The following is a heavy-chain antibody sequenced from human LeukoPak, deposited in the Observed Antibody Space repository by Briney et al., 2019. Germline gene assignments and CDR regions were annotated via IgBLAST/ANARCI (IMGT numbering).Heavy chain of an antibody. CDR3: ARDSDYDILTGYPDY. J-gene: IGHJ4*02. Sequence: GGSLRLSCAASGFTFSSYAMSWVRQAPGKGLEWVSSISSSSSYIYYADSVKGRFTISRDNAKNSLYLQMNSLRAEDTAVYYCARDSDYDILTGYPDYWGQGTLVTVSS. CDR2: ISSSSSYI. D-gene: IGHD3-9*01. CDR1: GFTFSSYA. V-gene: IGHV3-21*01.